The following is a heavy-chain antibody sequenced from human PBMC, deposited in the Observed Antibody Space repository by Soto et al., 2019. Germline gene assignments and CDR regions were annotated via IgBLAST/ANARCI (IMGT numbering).Heavy chain of an antibody. J-gene: IGHJ4*02. CDR1: GFTFSSYA. CDR3: AKVYMARGVRDWSYFDY. Sequence: GGSLRLSCAASGFTFSSYAMSWVRQAPGKGLEWVSAISGSGGSTYYADSVKGRFTISRDNSKNTLYLQMNSLRAEDTAVYYCAKVYMARGVRDWSYFDYWGQGTLVTVSS. D-gene: IGHD3-10*01. V-gene: IGHV3-23*01. CDR2: ISGSGGST.